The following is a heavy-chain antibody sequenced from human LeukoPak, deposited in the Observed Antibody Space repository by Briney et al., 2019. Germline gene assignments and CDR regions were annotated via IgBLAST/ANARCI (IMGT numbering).Heavy chain of an antibody. CDR2: IYTSGRT. Sequence: SETLSLTCTLSGGSLSSYYWSWIRQPPGKGLEWIGRIYTSGRTNYNPSLKSRVTMSVDTSKNQFSLKLSSVTAADTAVYYCARDGVDKEDWFDPWGQGTLVTVSS. D-gene: IGHD2-15*01. V-gene: IGHV4-4*07. CDR3: ARDGVDKEDWFDP. J-gene: IGHJ5*02. CDR1: GGSLSSYY.